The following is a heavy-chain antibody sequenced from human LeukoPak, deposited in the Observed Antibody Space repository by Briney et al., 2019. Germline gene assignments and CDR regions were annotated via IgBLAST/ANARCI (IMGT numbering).Heavy chain of an antibody. D-gene: IGHD2-2*01. CDR1: GGTFSSYA. CDR2: IIPIFGTA. CDR3: ATGDNCSSTSCYYYYYYGMDV. V-gene: IGHV1-69*13. Sequence: SVTVSCKASGGTFSSYAISWVRQAPGQGLEWMGGIIPIFGTANYAQKFQGRVTITADESTSTAYMELSSLRSEDTAVYYCATGDNCSSTSCYYYYYYGMDVWGQGTTVTVSS. J-gene: IGHJ6*02.